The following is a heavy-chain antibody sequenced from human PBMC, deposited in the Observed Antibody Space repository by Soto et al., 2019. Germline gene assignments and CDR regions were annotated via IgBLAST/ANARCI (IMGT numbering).Heavy chain of an antibody. D-gene: IGHD6-6*01. CDR3: ARAPPVDLSMSPSFDY. V-gene: IGHV4-59*01. Sequence: SETLSLTCTVSGGSISSYYWSWIRQPPGKGLEWIGYIYYSGSTNYNPSLKSRVTISVDTSKNQFSLKLSSVTAADTAVYYRARAPPVDLSMSPSFDYWGQGTLVTVS. CDR1: GGSISSYY. J-gene: IGHJ4*02. CDR2: IYYSGST.